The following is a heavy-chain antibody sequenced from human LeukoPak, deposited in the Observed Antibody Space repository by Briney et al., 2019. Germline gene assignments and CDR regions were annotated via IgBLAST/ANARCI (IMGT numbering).Heavy chain of an antibody. Sequence: ASVEVSCKASGGTFSSYGISWVRQAPGQGLEWMGGIIPIFGTANYAQKFQGRVTITADKSTSTAYMELSSLRSEDTAVYYCARAYSSGWGVDWFDPWGQGTLVTVSS. V-gene: IGHV1-69*06. CDR1: GGTFSSYG. CDR3: ARAYSSGWGVDWFDP. J-gene: IGHJ5*02. CDR2: IIPIFGTA. D-gene: IGHD6-19*01.